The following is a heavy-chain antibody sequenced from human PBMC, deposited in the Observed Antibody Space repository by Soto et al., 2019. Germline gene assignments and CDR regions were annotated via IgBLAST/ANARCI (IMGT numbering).Heavy chain of an antibody. CDR2: MNPNSGNT. CDR1: GYTFTSYD. D-gene: IGHD6-13*01. CDR3: ARVGGRQQQNYYSYYMDV. J-gene: IGHJ6*03. V-gene: IGHV1-8*01. Sequence: ASVKVSCKASGYTFTSYDINWVRQATGQGLEWMGWMNPNSGNTGYAQKFQGRVTMTRNTSISTAYMELSSLRSEDTAVYYCARVGGRQQQNYYSYYMDVWGKGTTVTVSS.